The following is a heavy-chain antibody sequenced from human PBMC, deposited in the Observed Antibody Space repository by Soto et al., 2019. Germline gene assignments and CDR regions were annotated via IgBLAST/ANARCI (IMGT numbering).Heavy chain of an antibody. D-gene: IGHD2-15*01. V-gene: IGHV3-33*01. Sequence: QVQLVESGGGVVQPGRSLRLSCAASGFTFSSYGMHWVRQAPGKGLEWVAVIWYDGSNKYYADSVKGRFTISRDNSKNTLYLQMNSLRAEDTAVYYCARDRLGVVVAATPYFQHWGQGTLVTVSS. CDR3: ARDRLGVVVAATPYFQH. CDR2: IWYDGSNK. J-gene: IGHJ1*01. CDR1: GFTFSSYG.